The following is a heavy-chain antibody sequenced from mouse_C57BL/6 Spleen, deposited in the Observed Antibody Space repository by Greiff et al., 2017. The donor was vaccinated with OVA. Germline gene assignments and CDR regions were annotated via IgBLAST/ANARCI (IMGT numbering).Heavy chain of an antibody. D-gene: IGHD1-1*02. CDR1: GFTFSDYG. CDR3: AREDGSLFDY. V-gene: IGHV5-17*01. Sequence: EVKLEESGGGLVKPGGSLKLSCAASGFTFSDYGMHWVRQAPEKGLEWVAYISSGSSTIYYADTVKGRFTISRDNAKNTLFLQMTSLRSEDTAMYYCAREDGSLFDYWGQGTTLTVSS. J-gene: IGHJ2*01. CDR2: ISSGSSTI.